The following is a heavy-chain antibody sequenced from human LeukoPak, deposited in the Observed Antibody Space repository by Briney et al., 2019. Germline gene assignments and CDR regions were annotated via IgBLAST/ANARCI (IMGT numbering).Heavy chain of an antibody. J-gene: IGHJ3*02. D-gene: IGHD1-26*01. CDR1: AFIFSNYA. CDR2: ISYDGRNK. V-gene: IGHV3-33*01. Sequence: TGGSLRLSGAASAFIFSNYAMHWVRQAPGKGLEWVAVISYDGRNKYYADSVKGRFTISRDNSKNTLYVQMNSLRSEDTAMYYCARELIVGGNSWGAFEIWGQGTMVTVSS. CDR3: ARELIVGGNSWGAFEI.